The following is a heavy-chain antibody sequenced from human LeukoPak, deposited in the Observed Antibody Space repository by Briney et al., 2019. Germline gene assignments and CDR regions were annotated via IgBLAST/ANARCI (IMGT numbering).Heavy chain of an antibody. J-gene: IGHJ1*01. CDR1: GGSISSYY. D-gene: IGHD6-19*01. CDR2: IYYSGNT. CDR3: ARSLDRSGWYFGVN. V-gene: IGHV4-59*01. Sequence: RSSETLSLTCTVSGGSISSYYWSWIRQPPGKGLEWIGYIYYSGNTNYNPSLKSRVTLSIDTSKNQFSLRLTSVTAADTAVYYCARSLDRSGWYFGVNWGQGTLVTVSS.